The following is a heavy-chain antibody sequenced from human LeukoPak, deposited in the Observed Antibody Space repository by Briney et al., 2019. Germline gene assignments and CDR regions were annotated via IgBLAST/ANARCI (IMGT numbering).Heavy chain of an antibody. CDR3: ARETKGSNYFYYYMDV. CDR1: GGSISSSAW. V-gene: IGHV4-4*02. D-gene: IGHD3-10*01. J-gene: IGHJ6*03. Sequence: SETLSLSCAVSGGSISSSAWWTWVRQSPKGLEWIGEINDRGTINYNPSLQRRVSISVDKSKNQFSLILNSVTDADTALYYCARETKGSNYFYYYMDVWGKGTTVTISS. CDR2: INDRGTI.